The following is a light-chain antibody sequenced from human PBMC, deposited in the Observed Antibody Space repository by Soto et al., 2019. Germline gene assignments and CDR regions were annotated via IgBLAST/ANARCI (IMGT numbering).Light chain of an antibody. CDR3: SSYTTSNTWV. J-gene: IGLJ3*02. CDR1: SSDVGGHNY. Sequence: QSALTQPASVSGSPGQTITISCTGGSSDVGGHNYVSWFQHLPGKAPKLMISEVSSRPSGVSNRFSGSKSGNTASLTVSELQADDEADYYCSSYTTSNTWVFGGGTKLTVL. CDR2: EVS. V-gene: IGLV2-14*01.